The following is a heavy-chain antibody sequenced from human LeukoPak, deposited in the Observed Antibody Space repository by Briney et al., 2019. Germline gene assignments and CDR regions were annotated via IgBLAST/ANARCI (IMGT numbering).Heavy chain of an antibody. Sequence: SETLSLTCAVYGGSFSGYYWSWIRQPPGKGLEWIGEINHSGSTNYNPSLKSRVTISVDTSKNQFSLKLSSVTAADTAVYYCASQYYYGSGSYSYWGQGTLVTVSS. J-gene: IGHJ4*02. CDR2: INHSGST. CDR1: GGSFSGYY. CDR3: ASQYYYGSGSYSY. D-gene: IGHD3-10*01. V-gene: IGHV4-34*01.